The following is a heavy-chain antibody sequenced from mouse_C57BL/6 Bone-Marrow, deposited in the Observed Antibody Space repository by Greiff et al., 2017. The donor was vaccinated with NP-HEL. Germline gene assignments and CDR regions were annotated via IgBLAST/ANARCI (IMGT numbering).Heavy chain of an antibody. CDR3: TPAYYFDY. J-gene: IGHJ2*01. CDR1: GFNIKDDY. CDR2: IDPENGDT. Sequence: EVNVVESGAELVRPGASVKLSCTASGFNIKDDYMHWVKQRPEQGLEWIGWIDPENGDTEYASKFQGKATITADTSSNTAYLQLSSLTSEDTAVYYCTPAYYFDYWGQGTTLTVSS. V-gene: IGHV14-4*01.